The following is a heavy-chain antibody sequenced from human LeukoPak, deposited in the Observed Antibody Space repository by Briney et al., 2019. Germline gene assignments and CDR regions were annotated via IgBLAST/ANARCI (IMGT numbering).Heavy chain of an antibody. D-gene: IGHD5-12*01. CDR1: GYTFTSYD. CDR3: ASKGGYDFYFDY. V-gene: IGHV1-8*01. J-gene: IGHJ4*02. Sequence: ASVKVSCKASGYTFTSYDINWVRQATGQGLEWMGWMNPNSGNTGYAQKFQGRVTMTRNTSISTAYMELSSLRSEDTAVYYCASKGGYDFYFDYWGQGTLVTVSS. CDR2: MNPNSGNT.